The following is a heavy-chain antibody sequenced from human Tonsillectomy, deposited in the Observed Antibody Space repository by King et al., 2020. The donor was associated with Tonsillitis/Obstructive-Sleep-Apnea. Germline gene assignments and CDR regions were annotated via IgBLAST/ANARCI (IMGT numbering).Heavy chain of an antibody. D-gene: IGHD3-3*01. J-gene: IGHJ3*02. V-gene: IGHV3-21*01. CDR3: ARAMLTYYDFWSGYYNDAFDI. CDR2: ISSSSSYI. CDR1: GFTFSSYS. Sequence: VQLVESGGGLVKPGGSLRLSCAASGFTFSSYSMNWVRQAPGKGLEWVSSISSSSSYIDYADSVKGRFTISRDNAKNSLYLQMNSLRAEDTAVYYCARAMLTYYDFWSGYYNDAFDIWGQGTMVTVSS.